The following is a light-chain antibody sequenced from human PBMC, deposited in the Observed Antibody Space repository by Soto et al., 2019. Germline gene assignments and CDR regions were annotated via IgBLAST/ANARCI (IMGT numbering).Light chain of an antibody. V-gene: IGLV2-11*01. CDR3: CSYGGSYTWV. J-gene: IGLJ3*02. CDR1: SGDVGGYNF. Sequence: QSALTQPRSVSGSPGQSVTISCTGASGDVGGYNFVSWYQQHPGKAPTLMIFDVSQRPSGVPDRFSGSKSGNTASLTISELQAEDEADYYCCSYGGSYTWVFGGGTKLTVL. CDR2: DVS.